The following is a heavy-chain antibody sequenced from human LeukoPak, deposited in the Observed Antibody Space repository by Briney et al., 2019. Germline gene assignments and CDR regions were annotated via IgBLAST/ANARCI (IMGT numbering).Heavy chain of an antibody. CDR1: GGSFSDYY. CDR2: INHSGST. Sequence: PSETLSLTCAVYGGSFSDYYWSWIRQPPGKGLEWIGEINHSGSTIYNPSLKSRVTMSVDTSRNQFSLNVRTVTAADTAVYYCARGPKYTGYATYWGRGILVTVSS. CDR3: ARGPKYTGYATY. J-gene: IGHJ4*02. V-gene: IGHV4-34*01. D-gene: IGHD5-12*01.